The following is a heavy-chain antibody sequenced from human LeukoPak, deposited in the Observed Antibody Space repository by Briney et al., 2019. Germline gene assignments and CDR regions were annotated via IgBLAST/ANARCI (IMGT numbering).Heavy chain of an antibody. CDR2: IYYSGST. Sequence: SSETLSLTCTVSGGSISSSSYYWGWIRQPPGKGLEWIGSIYYSGSTYYNPSLKSRVTISIDASQRHVSLTLNSVTAADTAVYYCATYGGDWKFDSWGQGTLVTVSS. D-gene: IGHD2-21*01. CDR3: ATYGGDWKFDS. V-gene: IGHV4-39*07. CDR1: GGSISSSSYY. J-gene: IGHJ4*02.